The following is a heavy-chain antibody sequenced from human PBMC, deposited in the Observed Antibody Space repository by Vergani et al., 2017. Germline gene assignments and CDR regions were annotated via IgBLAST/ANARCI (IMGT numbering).Heavy chain of an antibody. Sequence: QLQLQESGPGLVKPSETLSLTCTVSGGSISSSSYYWGWLRRPPGKGLEWIGSIYYSGSTYYNPSLKSRVTISVDTSKNQFSLKLSAVTAADTAVYYCAEGGSSGWYVWGQGTLVTVSS. J-gene: IGHJ4*02. CDR2: IYYSGST. V-gene: IGHV4-39*01. CDR1: GGSISSSSYY. D-gene: IGHD6-19*01. CDR3: AEGGSSGWYV.